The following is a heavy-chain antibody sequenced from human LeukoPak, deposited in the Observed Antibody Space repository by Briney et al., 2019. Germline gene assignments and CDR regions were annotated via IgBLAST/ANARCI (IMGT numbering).Heavy chain of an antibody. Sequence: PSETLSLTCTVSGGSISSCGYYWSWIRQHPGKGLEWIWYIYYSESTYYNPSLKSRVTISVDTSKNQFSLKLSSVTAADTAVYYCATNYGSGSYYNGWFDPWGQGTLVTVSS. CDR1: GGSISSCGYY. V-gene: IGHV4-31*03. D-gene: IGHD3-10*01. J-gene: IGHJ5*02. CDR2: IYYSEST. CDR3: ATNYGSGSYYNGWFDP.